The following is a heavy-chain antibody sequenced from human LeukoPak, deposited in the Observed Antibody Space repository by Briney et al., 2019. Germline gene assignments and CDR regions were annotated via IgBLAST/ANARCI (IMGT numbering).Heavy chain of an antibody. J-gene: IGHJ6*03. D-gene: IGHD3-10*01. CDR2: IYYSGST. V-gene: IGHV4-59*01. Sequence: PSETLSLTCTVSGGSISSYYWSWIRQPPGKGLEWTGYIYYSGSTNYNPSLKSRVTISVDTSKNQFSLKPSSVTAADTAVYYCARVSGAHSYYYYYMDVRGKGTTVTVSS. CDR3: ARVSGAHSYYYYYMDV. CDR1: GGSISSYY.